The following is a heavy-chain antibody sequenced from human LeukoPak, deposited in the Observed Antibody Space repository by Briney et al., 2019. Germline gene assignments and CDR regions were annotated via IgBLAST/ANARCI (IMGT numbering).Heavy chain of an antibody. J-gene: IGHJ4*02. CDR1: GFTFSNVW. CDR2: IKSKANDETT. Sequence: GGSLRLSCAASGFTFSNVWMNWVRQAPGKGLEWVGRIKSKANDETTVYAAPVKGRFTISRDDSKNTLYLQMNSLKTEDTALYYCATAYYDTSASDYWGQGTLVTVSS. D-gene: IGHD3-22*01. V-gene: IGHV3-15*07. CDR3: ATAYYDTSASDY.